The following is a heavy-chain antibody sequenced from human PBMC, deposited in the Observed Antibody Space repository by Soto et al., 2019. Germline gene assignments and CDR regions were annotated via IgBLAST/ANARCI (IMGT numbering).Heavy chain of an antibody. CDR1: GRSISSVNYY. Sequence: SETLSLTYTVSGRSISSVNYYWSWIRQPPGKGLEWIGYIYYSGSTYYNPSLRSRVTISVDTSKNQFSLKLSSVTAADTAVYYCARYGSGECNRGSCYSPFDYWGQGTLVTVSS. CDR3: ARYGSGECNRGSCYSPFDY. D-gene: IGHD2-15*01. J-gene: IGHJ4*02. V-gene: IGHV4-30-4*01. CDR2: IYYSGST.